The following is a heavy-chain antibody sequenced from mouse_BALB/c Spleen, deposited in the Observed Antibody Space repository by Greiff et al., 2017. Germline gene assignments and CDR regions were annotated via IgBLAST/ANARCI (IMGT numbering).Heavy chain of an antibody. D-gene: IGHD5-1*01. V-gene: IGHV3-2*02. CDR2: ISYSGST. CDR3: AREASTFDY. Sequence: VQLMESGLGLVKPSQSLSLTCTVTGYSIISFYAWNWLRPFPGNLLVWMSYISYSGSTSSNPSLNSRITITRNTSKIQFFLQLSSVTTEDTTTYCCAREASTFDYWGQGTTVTVSA. CDR1: GYSIISFYA. J-gene: IGHJ2*01.